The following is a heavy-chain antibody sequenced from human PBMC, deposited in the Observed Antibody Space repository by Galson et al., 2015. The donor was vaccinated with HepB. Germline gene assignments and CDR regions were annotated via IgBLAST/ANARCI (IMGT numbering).Heavy chain of an antibody. CDR1: GFSVSSNY. J-gene: IGHJ3*02. CDR2: MYTGGST. CDR3: ARDTREPGAFDI. D-gene: IGHD1-26*01. Sequence: SLRLSCAASGFSVSSNYMSWVRQAPGKGLEWVSLMYTGGSTSYADSVKGRFTISRDSPKNTLYFQMNSLRAEDTAVYYCARDTREPGAFDIWGQGTMVTVSS. V-gene: IGHV3-53*01.